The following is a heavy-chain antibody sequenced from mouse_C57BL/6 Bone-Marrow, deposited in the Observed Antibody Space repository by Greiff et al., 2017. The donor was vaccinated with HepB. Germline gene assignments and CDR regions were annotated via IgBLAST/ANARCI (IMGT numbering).Heavy chain of an antibody. D-gene: IGHD2-1*01. V-gene: IGHV10-1*01. CDR3: VRSTQFAY. Sequence: VKDRFTISRDDSESMLYLQMNNLKTEDTAMYYCVRSTQFAYWGQGTLVTVSA. J-gene: IGHJ3*01.